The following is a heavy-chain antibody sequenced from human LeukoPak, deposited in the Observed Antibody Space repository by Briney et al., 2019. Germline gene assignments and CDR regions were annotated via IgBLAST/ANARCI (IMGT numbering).Heavy chain of an antibody. CDR3: AKGDTTAARHYFDY. J-gene: IGHJ4*02. D-gene: IGHD6-6*01. V-gene: IGHV3-23*01. CDR2: ISGSGGST. Sequence: GGSLRLSCAASGFTFSNYAMSWVRQAPGKGLEWFSAISGSGGSTYYADSVKGRSTISRDNSKNTLYLQMHSLRAEDTALYYCAKGDTTAARHYFDYWGQGTLVTVSS. CDR1: GFTFSNYA.